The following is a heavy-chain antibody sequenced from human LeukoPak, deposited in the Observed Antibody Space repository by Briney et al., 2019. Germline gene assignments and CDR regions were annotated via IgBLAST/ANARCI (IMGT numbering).Heavy chain of an antibody. CDR2: INAGNGNT. D-gene: IGHD1-20*01. CDR3: ARGANWNYDY. Sequence: GASVKVSCKASGYTFTSYAMHWVRQAPGQRLEWMGWINAGNGNTKYSQEFQGRVTMTRDMSTSTVYMEVSSLRYEDTAVYYCARGANWNYDYWGQGTLVTVSS. J-gene: IGHJ4*02. CDR1: GYTFTSYA. V-gene: IGHV1-3*03.